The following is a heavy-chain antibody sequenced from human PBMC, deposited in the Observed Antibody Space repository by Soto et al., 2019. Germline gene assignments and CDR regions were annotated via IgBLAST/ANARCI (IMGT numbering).Heavy chain of an antibody. D-gene: IGHD5-12*01. CDR3: AAPVYSGYDRPYYYYGMDV. Sequence: ASVKVSCKASGYTFTGYYMHWVRQAPGQGLEWMGWINPNSGGTNYAQKFQGRVTMTRDTSISTAYMELSRLRSDDTAVYYRAAPVYSGYDRPYYYYGMDVWGQGTTVTVSS. V-gene: IGHV1-2*02. CDR2: INPNSGGT. CDR1: GYTFTGYY. J-gene: IGHJ6*02.